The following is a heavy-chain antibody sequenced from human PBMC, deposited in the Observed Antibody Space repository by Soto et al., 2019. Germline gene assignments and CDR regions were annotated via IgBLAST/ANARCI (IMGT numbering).Heavy chain of an antibody. CDR1: GFTFSSYA. V-gene: IGHV3-23*01. J-gene: IGHJ6*02. CDR2: ISGSGAST. CDR3: AKHRGYSYGPSYGMDV. D-gene: IGHD5-18*01. Sequence: GGSLRLSCAASASGFTFSSYAMSWVRQAPGKGLEWVSGISGSGASTYYADSVKGRFTIYRDSSKNTLYLQMNSLRADDTAVYYCAKHRGYSYGPSYGMDVWGQGTTVTVSS.